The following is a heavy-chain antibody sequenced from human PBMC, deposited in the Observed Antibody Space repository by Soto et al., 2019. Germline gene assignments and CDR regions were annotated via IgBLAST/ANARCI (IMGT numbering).Heavy chain of an antibody. CDR2: IIPILGIA. V-gene: IGHV1-69*02. D-gene: IGHD2-2*01. CDR1: GGTFSSYT. CDR3: ARGGDIVVVPAAKHYYYMDV. Sequence: GASVKVSCKASGGTFSSYTISWVRQAPGQGLEWMGRIIPILGIANYAQKFQGRVTITADKSTSTAYMELSSLRSEDTAVYYCARGGDIVVVPAAKHYYYMDVWGKGTTVTVSS. J-gene: IGHJ6*03.